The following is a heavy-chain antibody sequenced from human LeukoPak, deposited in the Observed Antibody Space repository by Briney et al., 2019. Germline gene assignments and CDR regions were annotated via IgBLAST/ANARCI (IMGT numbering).Heavy chain of an antibody. J-gene: IGHJ6*03. Sequence: GGSLRLSCAASGFTFDDYGMSWVRQAPGKGLEWVSGINWNGGSTGYADSVKGRFTISRDNAKNSLYLQMNSLRAEDTALYYCARAVAAPPPGYYYMDVWGKGTTVTVSS. D-gene: IGHD6-19*01. CDR1: GFTFDDYG. V-gene: IGHV3-20*04. CDR2: INWNGGST. CDR3: ARAVAAPPPGYYYMDV.